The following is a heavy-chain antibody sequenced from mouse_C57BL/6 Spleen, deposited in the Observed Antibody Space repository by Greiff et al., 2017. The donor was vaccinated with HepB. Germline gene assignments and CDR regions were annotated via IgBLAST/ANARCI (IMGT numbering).Heavy chain of an antibody. CDR2: INPNNGGT. J-gene: IGHJ4*01. Sequence: EVQLQQSGPELVKPGASVKIPCKASGYTFTDYNMDWVKQSHGKSLEWIGDINPNNGGTIYNQKFKGKATLTVDKSSSTAYMELRSLTSEDTAVYYCARGNWYAMDYWGQGTSVTVSS. D-gene: IGHD2-1*01. CDR1: GYTFTDYN. CDR3: ARGNWYAMDY. V-gene: IGHV1-18*01.